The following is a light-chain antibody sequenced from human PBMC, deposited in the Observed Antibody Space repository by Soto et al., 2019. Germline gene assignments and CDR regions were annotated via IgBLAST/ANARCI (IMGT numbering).Light chain of an antibody. J-gene: IGLJ3*02. V-gene: IGLV1-40*01. CDR2: GNS. CDR1: TSNIGAPYD. CDR3: QSYDISMSAWV. Sequence: QSVLTQPPSVSGAPGQRVTISCTGSTSNIGAPYDVHWYQHLPGTAPQLLIYGNSARPSGVPDRFSGSKSGTSASLTITRLQAEDEADYYCQSYDISMSAWVFGGGTKLT.